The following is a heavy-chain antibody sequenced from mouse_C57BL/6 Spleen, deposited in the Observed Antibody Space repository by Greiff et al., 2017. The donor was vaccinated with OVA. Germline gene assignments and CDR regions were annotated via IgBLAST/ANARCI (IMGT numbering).Heavy chain of an antibody. V-gene: IGHV1-52*01. CDR3: ASLDYDDAY. D-gene: IGHD2-4*01. CDR1: GYTFTSSW. CDR2: IDPSDSET. J-gene: IGHJ3*01. Sequence: QVQLQQPGAELVRPGSSVKLSCKASGYTFTSSWMHWVKQRPIQGLEWIGNIDPSDSETHYNQKFKDKATLTVDKSSSTAYMQLSSLTSEDSAVYYCASLDYDDAYWGQGTLVTVSA.